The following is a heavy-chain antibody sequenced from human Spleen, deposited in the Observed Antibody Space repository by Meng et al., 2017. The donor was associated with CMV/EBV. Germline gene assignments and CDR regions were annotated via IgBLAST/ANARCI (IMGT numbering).Heavy chain of an antibody. J-gene: IGHJ6*02. Sequence: FRSYVISWVRQAPGQGLEWMGGIIPMFGKTKYAQNFQCRVTITTDESTSTAFMEVTSLRSEDTAKYYCTRDVRGSGLLDKYYGMDVWGQGTTVTVSS. CDR3: TRDVRGSGLLDKYYGMDV. V-gene: IGHV1-69*05. CDR2: IIPMFGKT. CDR1: FRSYV. D-gene: IGHD3-16*01.